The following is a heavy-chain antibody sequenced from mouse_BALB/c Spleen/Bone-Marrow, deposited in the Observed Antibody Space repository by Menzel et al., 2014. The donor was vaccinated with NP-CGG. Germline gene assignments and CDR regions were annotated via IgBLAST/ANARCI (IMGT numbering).Heavy chain of an antibody. Sequence: DVKLVESGPDLVKPSQSLSLTCTVTGYSITSGYGWHWIRQFPGNKLEWMGYIHYRGSTNYNPSLKSRISITRDTSKNQFSLQLNSVTTEDTATYYCTRETTAVADFGYWGQGATLTVTS. CDR1: GYSITSGYG. D-gene: IGHD1-1*01. V-gene: IGHV3-1*02. J-gene: IGHJ2*01. CDR3: TRETTAVADFGY. CDR2: IHYRGST.